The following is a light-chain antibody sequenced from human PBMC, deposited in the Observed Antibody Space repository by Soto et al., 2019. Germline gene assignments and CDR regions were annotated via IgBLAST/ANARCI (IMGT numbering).Light chain of an antibody. J-gene: IGLJ1*01. CDR3: QSADSSGTYYV. CDR1: ALPKQY. Sequence: SYDLKQPASVSVSPGHTARITCSGVALPKQYVYWYQQKPGQAPVLVIYKDSERPSGIPERFSGSRSGTTVTLTISGVQTEDEADYYCQSADSSGTYYVFGTGTKV. V-gene: IGLV3-25*02. CDR2: KDS.